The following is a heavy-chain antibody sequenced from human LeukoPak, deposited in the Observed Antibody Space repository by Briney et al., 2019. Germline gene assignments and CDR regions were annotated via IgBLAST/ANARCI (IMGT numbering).Heavy chain of an antibody. CDR1: EFTYG. CDR3: ATSYGDYDYYGMDV. CDR2: ISSSGSNT. Sequence: GGSLRLSCAASEFTYGMNWVRQVPGKGLECVSAISSSGSNTYYADSVKGRFTISRDNSKNTLYLQMNSLRAEDTAVYYCATSYGDYDYYGMDVWGQGTTVTVSS. V-gene: IGHV3-NL1*01. D-gene: IGHD4-17*01. J-gene: IGHJ6*02.